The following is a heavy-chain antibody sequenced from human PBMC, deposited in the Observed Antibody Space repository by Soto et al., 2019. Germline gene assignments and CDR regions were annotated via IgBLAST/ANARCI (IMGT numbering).Heavy chain of an antibody. CDR2: ISSDGSNK. CDR3: ARDDEGGSDCDLGY. J-gene: IGHJ4*02. D-gene: IGHD1-26*01. V-gene: IGHV3-30-3*01. Sequence: QVQLVESGGGVVQPGRSLRLSCAVSGFTFSSHAMHWVRQAPGKGLEWVTLISSDGSNKYYADSGKGRFTTSRDNSKNTMYLQMNSLRVEDTAVYYCARDDEGGSDCDLGYWGQGALVTVSS. CDR1: GFTFSSHA.